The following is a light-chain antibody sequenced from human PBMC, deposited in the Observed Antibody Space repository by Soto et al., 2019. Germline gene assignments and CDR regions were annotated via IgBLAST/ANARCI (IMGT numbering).Light chain of an antibody. V-gene: IGKV3-20*01. Sequence: EIVLTQSPGTLSVSPGERATLSCRASQSVGRNYLAWYQQKPGQAPRLLIYGASSRATGIPDRFSGSGSGTDFPLTISRLEPEDFAVYYCQQYAYSPLTFGGGTKVETK. CDR2: GAS. J-gene: IGKJ4*01. CDR1: QSVGRNY. CDR3: QQYAYSPLT.